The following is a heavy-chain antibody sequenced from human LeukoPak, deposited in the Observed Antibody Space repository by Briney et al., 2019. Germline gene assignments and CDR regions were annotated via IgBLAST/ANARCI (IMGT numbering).Heavy chain of an antibody. CDR1: GFTFSSYA. J-gene: IGHJ4*02. D-gene: IGHD6-19*01. CDR2: ISGSGGST. Sequence: GGSLRLSCAASGFTFSSYAMSWVRQAPGKGLEWVSAISGSGGSTYYADSVKGRFTISRDNSKNTLYLQMNSLRAEDTAVYYCAKTQRLIAVAGSYFDYWGQGTLVTVSS. V-gene: IGHV3-23*01. CDR3: AKTQRLIAVAGSYFDY.